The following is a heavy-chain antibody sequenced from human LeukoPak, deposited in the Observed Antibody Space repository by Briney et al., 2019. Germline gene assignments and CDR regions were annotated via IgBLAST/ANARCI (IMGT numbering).Heavy chain of an antibody. V-gene: IGHV3-23*01. J-gene: IGHJ4*02. CDR2: ISGSGGST. Sequence: GGSLRLSCAASGFTFSSYAMSWVRQAPGKGLEWVSAISGSGGSTYYTDSVKGRFTISRDNSKNTLYLQMNSLRAEDTAVYYCAKRHIVLMVYATAGTWDYWGQGTLVTVSS. CDR1: GFTFSSYA. CDR3: AKRHIVLMVYATAGTWDY. D-gene: IGHD2-8*01.